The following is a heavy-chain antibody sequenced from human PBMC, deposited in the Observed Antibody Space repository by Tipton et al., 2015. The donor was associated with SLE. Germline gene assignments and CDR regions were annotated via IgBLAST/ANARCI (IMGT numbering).Heavy chain of an antibody. Sequence: SLRLSCAASGFTFSSYSMSWVRQAPGKGLEWVSAISGSGGSTYYADSVKGRFTISRDNSKNTLYLQMNSLRAEDTAVYYCTRGYSYGSPYYFDYWGQGTLVTVSS. J-gene: IGHJ4*02. D-gene: IGHD5-18*01. V-gene: IGHV3-23*01. CDR2: ISGSGGST. CDR1: GFTFSSYS. CDR3: TRGYSYGSPYYFDY.